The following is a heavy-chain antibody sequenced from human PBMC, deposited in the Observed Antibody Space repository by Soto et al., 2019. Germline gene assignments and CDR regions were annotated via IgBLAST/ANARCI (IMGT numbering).Heavy chain of an antibody. D-gene: IGHD3-10*01. Sequence: PSETLSLTCTVSGGSISSYYWSWIRQPAGKGLEWIGRIYTSGSTNYNPSLKSRVTMSVDTSKNQFSLKLSSVTAADTAVYYCARDPLGSGRHYYYYGIYVRGQRTTVPVS. J-gene: IGHJ6*02. CDR3: ARDPLGSGRHYYYYGIYV. V-gene: IGHV4-4*07. CDR2: IYTSGST. CDR1: GGSISSYY.